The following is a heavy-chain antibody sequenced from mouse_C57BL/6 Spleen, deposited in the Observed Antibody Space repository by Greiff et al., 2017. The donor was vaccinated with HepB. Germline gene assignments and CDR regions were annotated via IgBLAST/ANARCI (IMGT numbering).Heavy chain of an antibody. CDR3: ARGNGNYEASAMDY. Sequence: LMESGAELVRPGSSVKLSCKDSYFAFMASAMHWVKQRPGHGLEWIGSFTMYSDATEYSENFKGKATLTANTSSSTAYMELSSLTSEDSAVYYCARGNGNYEASAMDYWGQGTSVTVSS. CDR1: YFAFMASA. J-gene: IGHJ4*01. V-gene: IGHV1-49*01. D-gene: IGHD2-1*01. CDR2: FTMYSDAT.